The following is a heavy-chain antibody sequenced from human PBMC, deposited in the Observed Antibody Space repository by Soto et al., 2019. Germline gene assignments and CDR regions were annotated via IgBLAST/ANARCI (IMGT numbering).Heavy chain of an antibody. CDR2: IYWDDDK. V-gene: IGHV2-5*02. J-gene: IGHJ3*02. D-gene: IGHD2-2*01. Sequence: SGPTLVNPTQTLTLTCTFSGFSLSTRLMGVGWIRQPPGKALEWLALIYWDDDKRYSPSLKSRLTITKDTSKNQVVLTMTNMDPVDTATYYCARLTPIVVVPAANHDAFDIWGQGTMVTVSS. CDR3: ARLTPIVVVPAANHDAFDI. CDR1: GFSLSTRLMG.